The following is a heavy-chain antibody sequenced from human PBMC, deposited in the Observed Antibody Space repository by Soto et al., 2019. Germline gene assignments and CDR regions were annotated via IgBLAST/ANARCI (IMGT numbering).Heavy chain of an antibody. J-gene: IGHJ5*02. CDR1: GGSFSGYY. Sequence: SETLSLTCAVHGGSFSGYYWSWIRQPLGKGLAWIGEINHSGSTNYNPSLKSRVTISVDTSKNQFSLKLSSVTAADTAVYYCARTLLRYYYDSSGYYGPWGQGTLVTVSS. D-gene: IGHD3-22*01. V-gene: IGHV4-34*01. CDR3: ARTLLRYYYDSSGYYGP. CDR2: INHSGST.